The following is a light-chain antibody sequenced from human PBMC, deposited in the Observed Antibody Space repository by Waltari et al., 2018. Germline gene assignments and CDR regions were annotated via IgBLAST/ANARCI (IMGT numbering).Light chain of an antibody. V-gene: IGKV1-39*01. CDR2: AAS. J-gene: IGKJ3*01. CDR3: QQSYSTLPFT. CDR1: QNINSY. Sequence: DIQMTQSPSSLSASVGDRVTITCRASQNINSYLNWYLLKPGKAPELLIYAASTLQSGVPSRFSGSGSGRDFTLTISNLQPEDFATYYCQQSYSTLPFTFGPGTKVDIK.